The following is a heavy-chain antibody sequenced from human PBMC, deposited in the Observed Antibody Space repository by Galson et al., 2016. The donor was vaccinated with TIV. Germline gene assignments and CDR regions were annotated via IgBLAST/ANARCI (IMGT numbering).Heavy chain of an antibody. CDR1: GYTFTDYY. D-gene: IGHD3-22*01. CDR3: VRFDYYYDRSANY. CDR2: INPNSGGT. J-gene: IGHJ4*02. V-gene: IGHV1-2*02. Sequence: SVKVSCKASGYTFTDYYMHWVRQAPGQGLEWMGRINPNSGGTNYVQKFQGRVTMTRDTSISTAYMELSRLRSDDSAVYYCVRFDYYYDRSANYWGQGTLVTVSS.